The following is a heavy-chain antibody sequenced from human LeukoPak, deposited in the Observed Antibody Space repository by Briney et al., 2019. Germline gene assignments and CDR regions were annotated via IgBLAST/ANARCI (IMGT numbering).Heavy chain of an antibody. CDR1: GFTFSSYA. CDR3: AKNYGNKRGFDY. CDR2: ISGSGGST. D-gene: IGHD4-17*01. V-gene: IGHV3-23*01. J-gene: IGHJ4*02. Sequence: GGSLRLSCAASGFTFSSYAMSWVRQAPGKGLEWVSAISGSGGSTYYADSVKGRFTISRDNAKSSLYLQMNSLRAEDTAVYYCAKNYGNKRGFDYWGQGTLVTVSS.